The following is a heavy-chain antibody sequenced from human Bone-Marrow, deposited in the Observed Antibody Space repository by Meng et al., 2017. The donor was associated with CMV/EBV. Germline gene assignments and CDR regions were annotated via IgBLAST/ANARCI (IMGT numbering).Heavy chain of an antibody. D-gene: IGHD3-10*01. V-gene: IGHV4-38-2*02. Sequence: SETLSLTCTVSGYSISSGYYWGWIRQPPGKGLEWIGSIYHSGSTYYNPSLKSRVTISVDTSKNQFSLKLSSVPAADTAVYYCARVGYAVRGGDWFDPCGQGTLVTVSS. CDR1: GYSISSGYY. CDR2: IYHSGST. CDR3: ARVGYAVRGGDWFDP. J-gene: IGHJ5*02.